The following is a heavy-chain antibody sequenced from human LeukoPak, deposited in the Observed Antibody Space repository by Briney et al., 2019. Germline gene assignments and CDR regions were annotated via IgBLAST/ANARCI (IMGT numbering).Heavy chain of an antibody. CDR1: GFTFSSYG. Sequence: GGSLRLSYAASGFTFSSYGMHWVRQAPGKGLQWVAFIRYDGSNKYYADSVKGRFTISRDNSKNTLYLQMNRLRAEDTAVYYCAKDPRQWLAQYYIDYWGQGTLVTVSS. CDR2: IRYDGSNK. V-gene: IGHV3-30*02. J-gene: IGHJ4*02. CDR3: AKDPRQWLAQYYIDY. D-gene: IGHD6-19*01.